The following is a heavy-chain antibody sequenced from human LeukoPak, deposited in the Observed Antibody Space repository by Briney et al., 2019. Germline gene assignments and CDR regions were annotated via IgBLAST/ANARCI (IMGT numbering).Heavy chain of an antibody. CDR3: AKDSSYCDSQGVER. CDR2: IRYDGSNK. V-gene: IGHV3-30*02. D-gene: IGHD3-22*01. Sequence: GGSLRLSCAASGFTFSSYGMHWVRQAPGKGLEWVAFIRYDGSNKYYADSVKGRFTISRDNSKNTLYLQMNSLRAEDTAVYYCAKDSSYCDSQGVERWGQGTLVTVSS. J-gene: IGHJ4*02. CDR1: GFTFSSYG.